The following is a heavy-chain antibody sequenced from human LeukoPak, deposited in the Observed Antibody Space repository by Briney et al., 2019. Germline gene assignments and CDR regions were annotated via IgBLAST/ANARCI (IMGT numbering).Heavy chain of an antibody. CDR1: GFTFSNAW. D-gene: IGHD6-13*01. V-gene: IGHV3-20*04. Sequence: LTGGSLRLSCAASGFTFSNAWMSWVRQAPGKGLEWVSGINWNGGSTGYADSVKGRFSISRDNSKNTLYLQMNSLRAEDTAVYYCAKDGIAAAGNLGYWGQGTLVTVSS. J-gene: IGHJ4*02. CDR2: INWNGGST. CDR3: AKDGIAAAGNLGY.